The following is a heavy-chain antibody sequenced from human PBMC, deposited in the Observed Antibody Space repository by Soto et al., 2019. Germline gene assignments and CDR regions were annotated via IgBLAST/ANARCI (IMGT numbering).Heavy chain of an antibody. D-gene: IGHD2-15*01. Sequence: QVQLVQSGAEVKKPGSSVKVSCKASGGTFSSYAISWVRQAPGQGLEWMGGIIPIFGTANYAQKFQGRVTITADKSTSHAKMGPSRLRTEDTAVYYRARARTPGGWFRPRGQGTLVTVSS. V-gene: IGHV1-69*06. CDR1: GGTFSSYA. J-gene: IGHJ5*02. CDR3: ARARTPGGWFRP. CDR2: IIPIFGTA.